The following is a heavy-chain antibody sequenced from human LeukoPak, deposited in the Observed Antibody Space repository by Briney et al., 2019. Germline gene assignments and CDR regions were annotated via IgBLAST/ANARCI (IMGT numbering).Heavy chain of an antibody. Sequence: SVKVSCKASGGTFSSYAISWVRQAPGQGLEWMGGIIPIFGTANYAQKFQGRVTITADESTSTAYMELSSLRSEDTAVYYCASSFYDSSGYYVSSYWGQGTLVNVSS. V-gene: IGHV1-69*13. CDR1: GGTFSSYA. CDR3: ASSFYDSSGYYVSSY. J-gene: IGHJ4*02. CDR2: IIPIFGTA. D-gene: IGHD3-22*01.